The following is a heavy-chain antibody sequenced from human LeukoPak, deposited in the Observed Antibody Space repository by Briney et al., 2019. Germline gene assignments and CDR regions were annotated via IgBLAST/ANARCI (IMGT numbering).Heavy chain of an antibody. V-gene: IGHV3-21*01. CDR3: ARLLLGFDY. Sequence: GGSLRLSCAPSGFTFSIYSMKWARQAPGEGLEWVSSISSSSSYIYYADSVKGRFTISRDNAKNSLYLQKNSLRAEDTAVYYCARLLLGFDYWGQGTLVTVSS. D-gene: IGHD3-3*02. CDR2: ISSSSSYI. J-gene: IGHJ4*02. CDR1: GFTFSIYS.